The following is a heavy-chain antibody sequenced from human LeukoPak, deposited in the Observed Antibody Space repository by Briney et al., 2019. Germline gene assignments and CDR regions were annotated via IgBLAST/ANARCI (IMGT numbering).Heavy chain of an antibody. J-gene: IGHJ3*02. D-gene: IGHD4-23*01. CDR3: ASYYGGNSGAFDI. CDR1: GGSISSYY. V-gene: IGHV4-59*01. CDR2: IYYSGST. Sequence: NPSETLSLTCTVSGGSISSYYWSWIRQPPGKGLEWIGYIYYSGSTNYNPSLKSRVTISVDTSKNQFSLKLSSVTAADTAVYYCASYYGGNSGAFDIWGQGTMVTVSS.